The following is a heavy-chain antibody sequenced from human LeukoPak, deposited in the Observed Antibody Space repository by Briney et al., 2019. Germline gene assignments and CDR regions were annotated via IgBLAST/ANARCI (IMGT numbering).Heavy chain of an antibody. Sequence: GGSLRLSCAASGFTFSSYAMHWVRQAPGKGLEWVAVISYDGSNKYYADSVKGRFTISRDNSKNTLYLQMNSLRAEDTAVYYCARSPRWLGEVHAFDIWAKGQWSPSLQ. CDR1: GFTFSSYA. V-gene: IGHV3-30*04. CDR3: ARSPRWLGEVHAFDI. J-gene: IGHJ3*02. CDR2: ISYDGSNK. D-gene: IGHD3-10*01.